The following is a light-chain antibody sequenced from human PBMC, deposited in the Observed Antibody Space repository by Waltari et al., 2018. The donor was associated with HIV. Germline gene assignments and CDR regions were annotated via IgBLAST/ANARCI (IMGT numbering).Light chain of an antibody. J-gene: IGKJ1*01. CDR2: GAS. CDR3: QQYGSLPKT. CDR1: QSVSSNY. V-gene: IGKV3-20*01. Sequence: TQSPGTLSLSPGERATLSCRASQSVSSNYLAWYQQKPGQAPRLLIYGASSRAIGIPDRFSGSGSGTDFTLTFSRLEPEDFAVYYCQQYGSLPKTFGQGPKVEIK.